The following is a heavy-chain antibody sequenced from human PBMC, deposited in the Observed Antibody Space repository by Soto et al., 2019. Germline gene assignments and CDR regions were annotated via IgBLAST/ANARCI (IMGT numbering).Heavy chain of an antibody. CDR1: GYTLTELS. CDR2: FDPEDGET. CDR3: ARGRRTMVRGLMTKYYFDY. Sequence: ASVKVSCKVSGYTLTELSMHWVRQAPGKGLEWMGGFDPEDGETIYAQKFQGRVTMTEDTSTDTAYMELSRLRSDDTAVYYCARGRRTMVRGLMTKYYFDYWGQGTLVTVSS. V-gene: IGHV1-24*01. D-gene: IGHD3-10*01. J-gene: IGHJ4*02.